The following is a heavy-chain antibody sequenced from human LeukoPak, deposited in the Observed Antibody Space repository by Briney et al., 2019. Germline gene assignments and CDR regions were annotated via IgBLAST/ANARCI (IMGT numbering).Heavy chain of an antibody. D-gene: IGHD2-15*01. Sequence: ASVKVSCKASGYTFTSYGISWVRQAPGQGLEWMGWISAYNGNTNYAQKLQGRVTMTTDTSTSTAYMELRSLRSDDTAVYYCARDRYCSGGSCYGYCYGMDVWGQGTTVTVSS. CDR1: GYTFTSYG. J-gene: IGHJ6*02. CDR3: ARDRYCSGGSCYGYCYGMDV. V-gene: IGHV1-18*01. CDR2: ISAYNGNT.